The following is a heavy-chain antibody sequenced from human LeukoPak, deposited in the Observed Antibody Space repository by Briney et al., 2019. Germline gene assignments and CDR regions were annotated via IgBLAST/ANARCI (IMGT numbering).Heavy chain of an antibody. CDR1: GFTFSSYA. CDR3: VKAVGSSSTYYFDY. CDR2: ISGSGDNT. Sequence: GGSLRLSCAASGFTFSSYAMSWVRQAPGKGLEWVSGISGSGDNTYYADSVKGRFTISRDNSKNTLYLQMSSLRAEDTAVYYCVKAVGSSSTYYFDYWGQGTLVTASS. D-gene: IGHD6-6*01. J-gene: IGHJ4*02. V-gene: IGHV3-23*01.